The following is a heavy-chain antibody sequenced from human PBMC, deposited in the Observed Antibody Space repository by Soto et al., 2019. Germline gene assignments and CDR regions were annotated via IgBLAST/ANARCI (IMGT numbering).Heavy chain of an antibody. CDR3: ARRVGSCSGTSCNGWFDP. Sequence: SETLSLTCSVSGDSITKTTSYWGWIRQPPGKGLEWIGTIYHGGSTYYNPSLMSRVTLSIDKSKNQFSLKLSSVTAADTAVYYCARRVGSCSGTSCNGWFDPWGQGTLVTGSS. V-gene: IGHV4-39*01. D-gene: IGHD2-2*01. CDR2: IYHGGST. CDR1: GDSITKTTSY. J-gene: IGHJ5*02.